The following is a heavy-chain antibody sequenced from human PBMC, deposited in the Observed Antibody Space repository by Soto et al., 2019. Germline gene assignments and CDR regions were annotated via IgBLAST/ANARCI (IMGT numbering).Heavy chain of an antibody. CDR1: GGSISSGDYY. J-gene: IGHJ3*02. CDR3: ARDQPDYGVASGMGDDAFDI. D-gene: IGHD4-17*01. CDR2: IYYSGST. V-gene: IGHV4-30-4*01. Sequence: QVQLQESGPGLVKPSQTLSLTCTVSGGSISSGDYYWSWIRQPPGKGLEWIGYIYYSGSTYYNPSHKSRVTISVDTSKNQFSLKLSSVTAADTAVYYCARDQPDYGVASGMGDDAFDIWGQGTMVTVSS.